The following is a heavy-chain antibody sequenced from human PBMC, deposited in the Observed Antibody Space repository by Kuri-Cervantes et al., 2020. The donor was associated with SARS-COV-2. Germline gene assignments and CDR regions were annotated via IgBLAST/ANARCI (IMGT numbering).Heavy chain of an antibody. CDR1: GFTFGDYA. Sequence: GESLKISCTASGFTFGDYAMSWVRQAPGKGLEWVGFIRSKAYGETTEYAASVKGRFTISRDDSKSIAYLQMNSLKTEDTAVYYCTRCVSGHIVVVYYGMDVWGKGTTVTVSS. J-gene: IGHJ6*04. V-gene: IGHV3-49*04. CDR2: IRSKAYGETT. CDR3: TRCVSGHIVVVYYGMDV. D-gene: IGHD2-21*01.